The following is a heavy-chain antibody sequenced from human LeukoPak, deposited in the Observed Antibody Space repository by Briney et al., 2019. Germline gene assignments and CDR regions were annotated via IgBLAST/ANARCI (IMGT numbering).Heavy chain of an antibody. V-gene: IGHV1-18*01. J-gene: IGHJ4*02. CDR2: ISAYNGNT. Sequence: GASVKVSCKASGYTFTSYGIRWVRQAPGQGLGWMGWISAYNGNTNYAQKFQGRVILTTDTSTSTVYMELRSLRSDDTAVYYCARDGNGPADYWGQGTLVAVSS. CDR1: GYTFTSYG. D-gene: IGHD2-8*01. CDR3: ARDGNGPADY.